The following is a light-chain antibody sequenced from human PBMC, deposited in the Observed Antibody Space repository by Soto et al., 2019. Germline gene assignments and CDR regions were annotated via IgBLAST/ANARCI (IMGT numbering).Light chain of an antibody. CDR3: QRYGSSPLT. CDR1: QSVSSNY. J-gene: IGKJ4*01. V-gene: IGKV3-20*01. CDR2: GAS. Sequence: EIVLTQSPGTLSLSPGERATLSCRASQSVSSNYLAWYQQKPGQAPRLLIYGASSRATGIPDRFSGSGFGTDFTLTISRLEPEDLAVCYCQRYGSSPLTFGGGTKVEV.